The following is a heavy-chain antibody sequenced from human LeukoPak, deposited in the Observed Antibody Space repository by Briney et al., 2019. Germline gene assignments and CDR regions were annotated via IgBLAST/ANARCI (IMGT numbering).Heavy chain of an antibody. CDR1: GFTFSSYA. Sequence: GGSLRLSCAASGFTFSSYAMTWVRQAPGKGLEWVPALSGSGGSTYYADSVKGRFTISRDNSQNTLYLQMNSLRAEDTAVYYCAKDWAGSDKRYYFDYWGQGTLVTVSS. J-gene: IGHJ4*02. D-gene: IGHD2-21*01. CDR2: LSGSGGST. V-gene: IGHV3-23*01. CDR3: AKDWAGSDKRYYFDY.